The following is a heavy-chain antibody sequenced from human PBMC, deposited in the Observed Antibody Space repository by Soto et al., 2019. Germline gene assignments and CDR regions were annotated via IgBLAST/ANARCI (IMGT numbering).Heavy chain of an antibody. Sequence: LRLSCAASGISFSTYAMNWVRQAPGKGLEWVSYISSGSSTIYYAESVKGRFTISRDNAKKSLFLQMNSLRAEDTAVYYCAVDYYYMDVWGKGTTVTVSS. CDR3: AVDYYYMDV. CDR2: ISSGSSTI. CDR1: GISFSTYA. V-gene: IGHV3-48*01. J-gene: IGHJ6*03.